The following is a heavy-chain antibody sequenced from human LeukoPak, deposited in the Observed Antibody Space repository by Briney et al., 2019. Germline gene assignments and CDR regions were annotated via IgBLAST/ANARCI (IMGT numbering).Heavy chain of an antibody. D-gene: IGHD3-16*01. CDR2: ISSSGNPI. CDR1: GFTFSDYY. V-gene: IGHV3-11*04. J-gene: IGHJ4*02. Sequence: GGPLRLSCAASGFTFSDYYMSWIRQAPGKGLEWVSHISSSGNPIYYADSVKGRFTISRDNAKNSLYLQMNSLRAEDTAVYYCARKTLLGAFFDYWGQGTLVPVSS. CDR3: ARKTLLGAFFDY.